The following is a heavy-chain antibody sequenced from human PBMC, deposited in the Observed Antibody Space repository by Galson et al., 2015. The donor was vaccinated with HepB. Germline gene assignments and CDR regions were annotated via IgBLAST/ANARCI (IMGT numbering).Heavy chain of an antibody. J-gene: IGHJ3*02. V-gene: IGHV3-23*01. Sequence: SLRLSCAASGFTFSTYRMNWFRRAPGKGLEWVSVIDGSGGGIYYADSVRGRFTISRDNSKNTLYLQMNSLRAEDTAIYYCAKEYNLGRWQYAFDIWGQGTMVTVSS. CDR1: GFTFSTYR. D-gene: IGHD4-23*01. CDR2: IDGSGGGI. CDR3: AKEYNLGRWQYAFDI.